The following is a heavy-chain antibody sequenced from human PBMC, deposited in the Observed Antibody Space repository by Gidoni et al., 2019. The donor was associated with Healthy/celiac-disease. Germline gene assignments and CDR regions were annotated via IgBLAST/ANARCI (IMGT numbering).Heavy chain of an antibody. CDR2: IYYSGST. J-gene: IGHJ6*02. CDR3: ASSRADSSPYYYGMDV. V-gene: IGHV4-59*01. CDR1: GGSLSSYY. D-gene: IGHD6-13*01. Sequence: QVQLQESGPGLVKPSETLSLTCTVSGGSLSSYYWSWIRQPPGKGLEWIGYIYYSGSTNYNPSLKSRVTISVATSKNQFSLKLSSVTAADTAVYYCASSRADSSPYYYGMDVWGQGTTVTVSS.